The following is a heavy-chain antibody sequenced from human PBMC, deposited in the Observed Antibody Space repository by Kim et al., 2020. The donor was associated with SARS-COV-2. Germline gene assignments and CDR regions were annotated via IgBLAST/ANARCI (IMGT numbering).Heavy chain of an antibody. V-gene: IGHV5-51*01. Sequence: GESLKISCKGSGYSFTSYWIGWVRQMPGKGLEWMGIIYPGDSDTRYSPSFQGQVTISADKSISTAYLQWSSLKASDTAMYYCARPHQRGYSGYDRDYWGQGTLVTVSS. J-gene: IGHJ4*02. D-gene: IGHD5-12*01. CDR3: ARPHQRGYSGYDRDY. CDR2: IYPGDSDT. CDR1: GYSFTSYW.